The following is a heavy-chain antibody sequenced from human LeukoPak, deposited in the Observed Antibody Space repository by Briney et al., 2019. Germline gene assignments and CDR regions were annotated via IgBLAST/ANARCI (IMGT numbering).Heavy chain of an antibody. CDR1: GGSISSYY. J-gene: IGHJ4*02. Sequence: PSETLSLTCTVSGGSISSYYWSWIRQPPGKGLEWIGYIYYSGSTNYNPSLKSRVTISVDTSKNQFSLKLSSVTAADTAVYYCAREGRYSSSLYSDYWGQGTLVTVSS. CDR3: AREGRYSSSLYSDY. D-gene: IGHD6-13*01. V-gene: IGHV4-59*01. CDR2: IYYSGST.